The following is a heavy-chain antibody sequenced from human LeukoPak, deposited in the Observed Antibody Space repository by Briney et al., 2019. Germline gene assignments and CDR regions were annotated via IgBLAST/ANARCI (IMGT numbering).Heavy chain of an antibody. CDR1: GGSVSGYY. J-gene: IGHJ4*02. CDR3: ARVPLRFLEPFDY. D-gene: IGHD3-3*01. V-gene: IGHV4-34*01. Sequence: SETLSLTCAVYGGSVSGYYWSWIRQPPEKGLEWTGEISHRGRTHYTPSLQSRVTMSVDTSKNQFALNLNSVTAADTAVYYCARVPLRFLEPFDYWGQGILVTVSS. CDR2: ISHRGRT.